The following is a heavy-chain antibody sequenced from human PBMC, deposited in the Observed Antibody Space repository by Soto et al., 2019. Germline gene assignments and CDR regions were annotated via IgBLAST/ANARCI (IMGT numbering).Heavy chain of an antibody. D-gene: IGHD3-22*01. CDR3: AKDRPDSSGYYYYYGMDV. CDR1: GFTFSSYA. V-gene: IGHV3-23*01. Sequence: PGGSLRLSCAASGFTFSSYAMSWVRQAPGKGLEWVSAISGSGGSTYYADSVKGRFTISRDNSKNTLYLQMNSLRAEDTAVYYCAKDRPDSSGYYYYYGMDVWGQGTTVTVSS. CDR2: ISGSGGST. J-gene: IGHJ6*02.